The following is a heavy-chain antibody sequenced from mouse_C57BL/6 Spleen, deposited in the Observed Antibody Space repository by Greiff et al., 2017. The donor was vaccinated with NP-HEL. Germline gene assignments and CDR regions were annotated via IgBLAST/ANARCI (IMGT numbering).Heavy chain of an antibody. CDR1: GYTFTSYW. CDR3: ASAGTTAYFDY. CDR2: IDPSDSET. J-gene: IGHJ2*01. V-gene: IGHV1-52*01. Sequence: QVQLKQPGAELVRPGSSVKLSCKASGYTFTSYWMHWVKQRPIQGLEWIGNIDPSDSETHYNQKFKDKATLTVDKSSSTAYMQLSSLTSEDSAVYYCASAGTTAYFDYWGQGPTLTVSS. D-gene: IGHD1-2*01.